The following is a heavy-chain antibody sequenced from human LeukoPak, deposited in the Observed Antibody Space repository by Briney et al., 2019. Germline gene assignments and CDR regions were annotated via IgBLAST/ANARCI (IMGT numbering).Heavy chain of an antibody. Sequence: GGSLRLSCIASGFTFSSYWMSWVRQAPGKGLEWVANIKQDGSEKYSVDSVKGRFTISRDNAKNSLYLQMNNLRAEDTAVYYCARYCGGDCFGMDVGGQGTTVTVSS. J-gene: IGHJ6*02. CDR3: ARYCGGDCFGMDV. V-gene: IGHV3-7*01. CDR1: GFTFSSYW. CDR2: IKQDGSEK. D-gene: IGHD2-21*01.